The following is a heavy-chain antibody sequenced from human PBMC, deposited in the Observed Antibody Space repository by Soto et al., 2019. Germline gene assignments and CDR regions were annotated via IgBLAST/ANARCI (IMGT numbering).Heavy chain of an antibody. CDR1: GGSISSSNW. J-gene: IGHJ4*02. Sequence: PSETLSLTCAVSGGSISSSNWWSWVRQPPGKGLEWIGEIYHSGSTNYNPSLKSRVTISVDKSKNQFSLKLSSVTAADTAVFYCARLIHCKTTSCYFDYWGQGTLVTVPQ. D-gene: IGHD2-2*01. V-gene: IGHV4-4*02. CDR2: IYHSGST. CDR3: ARLIHCKTTSCYFDY.